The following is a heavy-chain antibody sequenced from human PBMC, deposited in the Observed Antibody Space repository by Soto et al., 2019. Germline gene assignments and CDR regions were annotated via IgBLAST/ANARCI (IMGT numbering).Heavy chain of an antibody. D-gene: IGHD3-22*01. J-gene: IGHJ4*02. CDR1: GFTFSSYA. CDR2: ISGSGGST. V-gene: IGHV3-23*01. Sequence: PGGSLRLSCAASGFTFSSYAISWVRQAPGKGLEWVSAISGSGGSTYYADSVKGRFTISRDNSKNTLYLQMNSLRAEDTAVYYCAKGGGDSSGYYPEEDYWGQGTLVTVSS. CDR3: AKGGGDSSGYYPEEDY.